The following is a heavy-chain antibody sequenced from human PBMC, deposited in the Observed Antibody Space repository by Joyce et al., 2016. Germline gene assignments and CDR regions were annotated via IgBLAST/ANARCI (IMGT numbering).Heavy chain of an antibody. CDR3: ARETYDCSGGSCYSSWFDP. J-gene: IGHJ5*02. CDR2: ISAYNSNK. D-gene: IGHD2-15*01. CDR1: TSYG. Sequence: TSYGISWVRQAPGQGFEWMGWISAYNSNKNYPQKLQGRVTMTTDTATSTAYMELRSLRSDDTAVYYCARETYDCSGGSCYSSWFDPCGQGTLITVSS. V-gene: IGHV1-18*01.